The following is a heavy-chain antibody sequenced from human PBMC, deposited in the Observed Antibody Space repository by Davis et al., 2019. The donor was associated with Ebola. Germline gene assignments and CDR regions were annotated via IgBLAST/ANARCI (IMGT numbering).Heavy chain of an antibody. CDR3: AKSREHCSSTRCPPAF. Sequence: PGGSLRLSCESSGFSLGNCAMHWVRQVPGKGLEWVSAISWNSGSITYGDSVRGRFAVSRDNDRNSLYLQMNSLRVEDTAFYYCAKSREHCSSTRCPPAFWGQGILVTVSS. J-gene: IGHJ4*02. CDR1: GFSLGNCA. D-gene: IGHD2-2*01. CDR2: ISWNSGSI. V-gene: IGHV3-9*01.